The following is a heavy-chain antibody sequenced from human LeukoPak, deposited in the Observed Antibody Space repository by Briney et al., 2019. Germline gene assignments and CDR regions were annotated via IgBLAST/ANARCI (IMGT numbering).Heavy chain of an antibody. CDR2: ISAYNGNT. CDR1: GYTFTSYG. V-gene: IGHV1-18*01. D-gene: IGHD2-15*01. J-gene: IGHJ4*02. CDR3: ARSRYYCSGGSCYSAGAGRH. Sequence: GASVKVSCKASGYTFTSYGISWVRQAPGQGLEWMGWISAYNGNTNYAQKLQGRVTMTTDTSTSTAYMELRSLRSDDTAVYYCARSRYYCSGGSCYSAGAGRHWGQGTLVTVSS.